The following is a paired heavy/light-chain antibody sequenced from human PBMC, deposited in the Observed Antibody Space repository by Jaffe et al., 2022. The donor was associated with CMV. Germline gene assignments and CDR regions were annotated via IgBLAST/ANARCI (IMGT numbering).Heavy chain of an antibody. J-gene: IGHJ6*03. Sequence: QLVQSGAEVKKPGASVKVSCKASGYTLSNYGISWVRQAPGQGLEWMGWISGYNDNTNYAQKFQGRVTMTTDTSTSTAYMELWSLRSDDTAVYYCARWVEHDYGVYGVIRYYYMDVWGKGTTVTVSS. CDR1: GYTLSNYG. CDR2: ISGYNDNT. CDR3: ARWVEHDYGVYGVIRYYYMDV. V-gene: IGHV1-18*04. D-gene: IGHD4-17*01.
Light chain of an antibody. J-gene: IGKJ1*01. CDR2: AAS. V-gene: IGKV3-20*01. CDR1: QSFQRSY. Sequence: EIVLTQSPGTLSLSPGDRATLSCRASQSFQRSYLSWYQQKPGQAPRLLIYAASNRATDVPDRFSGSWSGTDFTLTISRLEPEDFAVYYCQQYGNSRGTFGQGTKVEIK. CDR3: QQYGNSRGT.